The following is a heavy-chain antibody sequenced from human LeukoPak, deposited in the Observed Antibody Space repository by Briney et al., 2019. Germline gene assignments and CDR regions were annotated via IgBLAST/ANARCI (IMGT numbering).Heavy chain of an antibody. J-gene: IGHJ6*02. CDR3: ARDRGQQLVIYYYYGMDV. CDR2: IIPILGIA. Sequence: SVKVSCKASGGTFSSYAISWVRQAPGQGLEWMGRIIPILGIANYAQKFRGRVTITADKSTSTAYMELSSLRSEDTAVYYCARDRGQQLVIYYYYGMDVWGQGTTVTVSS. D-gene: IGHD6-13*01. V-gene: IGHV1-69*04. CDR1: GGTFSSYA.